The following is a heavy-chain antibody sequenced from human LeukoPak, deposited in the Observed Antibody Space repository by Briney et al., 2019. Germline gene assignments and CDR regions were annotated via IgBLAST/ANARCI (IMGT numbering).Heavy chain of an antibody. D-gene: IGHD2-2*01. J-gene: IGHJ6*02. CDR1: GFTFSSYG. CDR2: ISYDGSNK. V-gene: IGHV3-30*18. Sequence: GGSLRLSCAASGFTFSSYGMHWVRQAPGKGLERVAVISYDGSNKYYVDSVKGRFTISRDNSKNTLYLQMNSLRAEDTAVYYCANQKDRYCSSTSCYYYGMDVWGQGTTVTVSS. CDR3: ANQKDRYCSSTSCYYYGMDV.